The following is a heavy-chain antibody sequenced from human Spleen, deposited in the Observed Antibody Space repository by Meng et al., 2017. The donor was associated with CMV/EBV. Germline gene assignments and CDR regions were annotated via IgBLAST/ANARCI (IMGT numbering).Heavy chain of an antibody. CDR3: VRVLGDYYDSSGYHYSGY. CDR2: VSWNGSRT. D-gene: IGHD3-22*01. V-gene: IGHV3-19*01. J-gene: IGHJ4*02. Sequence: GESLKISCAASGFTFSSYEMNWVRQAPGKGLEWVSGVSWNGSRTHYADSVKGRFIISRDNSRNFLYQQMNSLRPEDMAVYYCVRVLGDYYDSSGYHYSGYWGQGTLVTVSS. CDR1: GFTFSSYE.